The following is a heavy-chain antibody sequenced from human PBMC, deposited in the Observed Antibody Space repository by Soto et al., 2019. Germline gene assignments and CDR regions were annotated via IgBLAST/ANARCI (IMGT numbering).Heavy chain of an antibody. J-gene: IGHJ3*02. CDR1: GYTLTELS. V-gene: IGHV1-24*01. CDR2: FDPEDGET. CDR3: ETVSRIVGTIDAFDI. D-gene: IGHD1-26*01. Sequence: ASVKVSCKVSGYTLTELSMHWVRQAPGKGLEWMGGFDPEDGETIYAQKFQGRVTMTEDTSTDTAYMELSSLRSEDTAVYYCETVSRIVGTIDAFDIWGQGTMVTVSS.